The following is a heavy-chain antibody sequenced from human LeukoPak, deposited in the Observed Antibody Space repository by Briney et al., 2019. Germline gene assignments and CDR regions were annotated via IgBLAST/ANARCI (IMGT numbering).Heavy chain of an antibody. J-gene: IGHJ4*02. CDR3: AKDIMSSGWYSPIDY. Sequence: GGSLRLSCAASGFTFDDYTMHWVRQPPGKGLEWVSLISWDAGTKYYADSVKGRFTISRDNSKNSLYLQMNSLRAEDTALYYCAKDIMSSGWYSPIDYWGQGTLVTVSS. V-gene: IGHV3-43*01. D-gene: IGHD6-19*01. CDR2: ISWDAGTK. CDR1: GFTFDDYT.